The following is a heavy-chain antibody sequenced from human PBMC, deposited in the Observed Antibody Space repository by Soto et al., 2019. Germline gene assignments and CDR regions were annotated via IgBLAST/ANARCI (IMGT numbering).Heavy chain of an antibody. CDR2: INHSGST. CDR1: GGSFIGYY. D-gene: IGHD3-22*01. Sequence: SETLSLTCAVYGGSFIGYYWSWIRQPPGKGLEWIGEINHSGSTNYNPSLKSRVTISVDTSKNQFSLKLSSVTAADAAVYYCAGGLYLGYYYDSSGKNWGQGTLVTVSS. J-gene: IGHJ4*02. V-gene: IGHV4-34*01. CDR3: AGGLYLGYYYDSSGKN.